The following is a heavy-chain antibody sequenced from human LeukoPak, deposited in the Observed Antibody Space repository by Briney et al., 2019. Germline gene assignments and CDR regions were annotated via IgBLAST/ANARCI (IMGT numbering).Heavy chain of an antibody. Sequence: SSETLSLTCTVSGASLTSYYWSWIRQPPGKGLEWIGFIYYSGNTNYIPSLKTRVTISLDTSRSQFSLRLTSVTAADTAVYYCARAGTAMVTLDSWGQGTLVTVSS. J-gene: IGHJ4*02. CDR3: ARAGTAMVTLDS. D-gene: IGHD5-18*01. V-gene: IGHV4-59*01. CDR1: GASLTSYY. CDR2: IYYSGNT.